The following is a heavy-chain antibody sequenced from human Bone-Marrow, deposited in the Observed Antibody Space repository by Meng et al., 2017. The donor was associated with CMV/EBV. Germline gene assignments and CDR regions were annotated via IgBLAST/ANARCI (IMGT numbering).Heavy chain of an antibody. CDR2: IGGSGNSI. CDR3: ASAPYYVFWSGYYTGILFDP. CDR1: GFVFSRYD. D-gene: IGHD3-3*01. J-gene: IGHJ5*02. V-gene: IGHV3-48*03. Sequence: GESLKISCRASGFVFSRYDMNWGRQAPGKGLEWLSYIGGSGNSIYYADSVEGRFTISRDNAKNSLYLQINSLRAEDTAVYYCASAPYYVFWSGYYTGILFDPWGQGTLVTVSS.